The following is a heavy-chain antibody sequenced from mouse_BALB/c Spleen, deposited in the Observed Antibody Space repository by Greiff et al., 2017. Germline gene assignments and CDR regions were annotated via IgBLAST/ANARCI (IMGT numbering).Heavy chain of an antibody. CDR3: ARSHYYGSLDY. J-gene: IGHJ4*01. Sequence: EVKLQESGPELVKPGASVKMSCKASGYTFTSYVMHWVKQKPGQGLEWIGYINPYNDGTKYNEKFKGKATLTSDKSSSTAYMELSSLTSEDSAVYYCARSHYYGSLDYWGQGTSVTVSS. V-gene: IGHV1-14*01. CDR1: GYTFTSYV. CDR2: INPYNDGT. D-gene: IGHD1-2*01.